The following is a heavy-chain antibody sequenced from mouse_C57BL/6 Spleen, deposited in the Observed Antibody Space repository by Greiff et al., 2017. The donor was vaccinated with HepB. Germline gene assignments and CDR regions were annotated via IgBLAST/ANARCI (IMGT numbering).Heavy chain of an antibody. CDR2: INPNNGGT. V-gene: IGHV1-18*01. CDR3: ARSLITTVVANYAMDY. Sequence: VQLQQSGPELVKPGASVKIPCKASGYTFTDYNMDWVKQSHGKSLEWIGDINPNNGGTIYNQKFKGKATLTVDTSSSTAYMELRSLTSEDTAVYYCARSLITTVVANYAMDYWGQGTSVTVSS. CDR1: GYTFTDYN. J-gene: IGHJ4*01. D-gene: IGHD1-1*01.